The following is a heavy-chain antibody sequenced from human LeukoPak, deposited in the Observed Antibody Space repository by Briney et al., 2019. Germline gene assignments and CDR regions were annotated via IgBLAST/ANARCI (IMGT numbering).Heavy chain of an antibody. CDR3: AREPGYCSGGSCYSDAFDI. J-gene: IGHJ3*02. V-gene: IGHV4-4*02. CDR2: IYHSGST. CDR1: GGSISSSNW. D-gene: IGHD2-15*01. Sequence: SETLSLTCAVSGGSISSSNWWSWVRQPPGKGLEWIGEIYHSGSTNYNPSLKSRVTISVDKSKNQFSLKLSSVTAADTAVYYCAREPGYCSGGSCYSDAFDIWGQGTMATVSS.